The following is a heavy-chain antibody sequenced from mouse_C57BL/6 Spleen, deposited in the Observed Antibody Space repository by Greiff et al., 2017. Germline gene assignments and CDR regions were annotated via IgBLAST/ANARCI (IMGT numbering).Heavy chain of an antibody. CDR1: GFTFSSYT. CDR3: ARQDYGSSHKGVAY. J-gene: IGHJ3*01. Sequence: EVKLMESGGGLVQPGGSLNLSCAASGFTFSSYTMSWVRQTPEKRLEWVATISCGGGNTYYPDSVKGRLTISRDNAKNTLYLQMSSLRSEDTALYYCARQDYGSSHKGVAYWGQGTLVTVSA. D-gene: IGHD1-1*01. CDR2: ISCGGGNT. V-gene: IGHV5-9*01.